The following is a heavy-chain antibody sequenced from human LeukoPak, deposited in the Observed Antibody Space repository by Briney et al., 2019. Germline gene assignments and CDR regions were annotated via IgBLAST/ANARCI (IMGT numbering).Heavy chain of an antibody. D-gene: IGHD3-10*01. CDR1: GFIFNNYG. CDR3: ARNDYYDLGTYHSGFDY. Sequence: LSGGSLRLSCAASGFIFNNYGMHWVRQAPGKGLEWVAFIRYDGSSKYYADSVKGRFTISRDNSKNTVYLQMNSLRPEDTAMYYCARNDYYDLGTYHSGFDYWGLGTLVTVSS. J-gene: IGHJ4*02. V-gene: IGHV3-30*02. CDR2: IRYDGSSK.